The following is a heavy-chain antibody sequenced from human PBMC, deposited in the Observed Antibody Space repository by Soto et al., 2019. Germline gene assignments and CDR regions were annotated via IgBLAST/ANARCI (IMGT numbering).Heavy chain of an antibody. CDR3: ARSYSSAWFGAEFDY. CDR2: IFPGDSET. J-gene: IGHJ4*02. V-gene: IGHV5-51*01. Sequence: EVQLVQSGAVVKKPGESLKISCKVSGYSFTNFWIGWVRQMPGQGLEWMGIIFPGDSETRYSPSFEGQVTISVDKSIATAYLQWSSLKASDSAMYYCARSYSSAWFGAEFDYWGQGTLVTVAS. CDR1: GYSFTNFW. D-gene: IGHD6-19*01.